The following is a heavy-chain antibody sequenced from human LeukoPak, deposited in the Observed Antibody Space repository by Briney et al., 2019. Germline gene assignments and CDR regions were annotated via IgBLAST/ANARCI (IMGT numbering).Heavy chain of an antibody. Sequence: GGSLRLSCAASGVTFSSYNMNWVRQAPGKGLEWVSYISSSSSTIYYADSVKGRFAISRDNAKNSLYVQMNSLRDEDTAVYYCARGVAAAGRLVDYWGQGTLVTVSS. J-gene: IGHJ4*02. CDR1: GVTFSSYN. CDR2: ISSSSSTI. CDR3: ARGVAAAGRLVDY. D-gene: IGHD6-13*01. V-gene: IGHV3-48*02.